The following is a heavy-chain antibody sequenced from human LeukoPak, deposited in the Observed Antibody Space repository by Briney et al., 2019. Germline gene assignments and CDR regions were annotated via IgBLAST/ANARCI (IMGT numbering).Heavy chain of an antibody. CDR1: GFPFSSHG. CDR2: ISPGGGPT. Sequence: PGGSLRLSCAGSGFPFSSHGMNWVRQAPGKGLEWVSGISPGGGPTYYADSVKGRFSISRDDLKNTLYLQMTNLRAEDTAVYYCAKSYGSNGYFQLPIDFWGQGTLVTVSS. V-gene: IGHV3-23*01. J-gene: IGHJ4*02. D-gene: IGHD3-22*01. CDR3: AKSYGSNGYFQLPIDF.